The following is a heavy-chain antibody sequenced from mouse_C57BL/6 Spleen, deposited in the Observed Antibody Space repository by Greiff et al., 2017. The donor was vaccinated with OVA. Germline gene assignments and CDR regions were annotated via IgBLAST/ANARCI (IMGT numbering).Heavy chain of an antibody. J-gene: IGHJ4*01. D-gene: IGHD1-1*01. V-gene: IGHV1-53*01. CDR2: INPSNGGT. CDR1: GYTFTSYW. CDR3: ASPNYYGSSYRAMDY. Sequence: QVQLQQPGTELVKPGAPVKLSCKASGYTFTSYWMHWVKQRPGQGLEWIGNINPSNGGTNYNEKFKSKATLTVDKSSSTAYMQLSSLTSEDSAVYYCASPNYYGSSYRAMDYWGQGTSVTVSS.